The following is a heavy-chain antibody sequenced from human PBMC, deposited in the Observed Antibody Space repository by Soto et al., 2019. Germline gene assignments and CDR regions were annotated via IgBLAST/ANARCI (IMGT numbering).Heavy chain of an antibody. CDR3: AKDLLGDRNGYHYGGDY. V-gene: IGHV3-30*18. D-gene: IGHD3-22*01. CDR1: GFTFDNYG. J-gene: IGHJ4*02. CDR2: ISYDGSNK. Sequence: QVQLVESGGGVVQPGRSLRLSCAASGFTFDNYGMHWVRQAPGKGLEWVSIISYDGSNKYYADSVMGRFTISRDNSKNTLYLQMNSLRDEDTAVYYCAKDLLGDRNGYHYGGDYWGQGTLVTVSS.